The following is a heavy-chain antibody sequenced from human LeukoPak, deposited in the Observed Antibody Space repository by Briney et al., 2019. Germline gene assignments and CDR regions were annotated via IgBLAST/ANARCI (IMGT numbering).Heavy chain of an antibody. CDR2: ISYDGSNK. D-gene: IGHD1-26*01. CDR1: GFTFSSYA. Sequence: GGSLRLSCAASGFTFSSYAMHWVRQAPGKGLEWVAVISYDGSNKYYADSVKGRFTISRDNSKNTLYLQMNSLRAEDTAVYYCARASGRLGATKWLGYWGQGTLVTVSS. V-gene: IGHV3-30*01. CDR3: ARASGRLGATKWLGY. J-gene: IGHJ4*02.